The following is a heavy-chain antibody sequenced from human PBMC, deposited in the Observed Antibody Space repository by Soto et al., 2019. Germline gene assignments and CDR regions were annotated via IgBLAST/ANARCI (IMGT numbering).Heavy chain of an antibody. CDR2: IYYSGST. Sequence: QLQLQESGPGLVKPSEPLSLSCTVSGGSISSSSYYWGWIRQPPGKGLQWIGSIYYSGSTYYNPSRKSRVTISVDTPKNQLSLKLSCVTAADTAVYCGARQGSSSGNSFDYWGQGTLVTVSS. D-gene: IGHD6-13*01. CDR1: GGSISSSSYY. J-gene: IGHJ4*02. V-gene: IGHV4-39*01. CDR3: ARQGSSSGNSFDY.